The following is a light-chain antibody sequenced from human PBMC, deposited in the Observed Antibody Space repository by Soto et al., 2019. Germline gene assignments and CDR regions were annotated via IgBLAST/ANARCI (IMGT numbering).Light chain of an antibody. CDR3: SSYAGRYSWV. CDR1: SSNIGSNI. CDR2: RTN. Sequence: QAVVTQPPSASGTPGQRVSITCSGSSSNIGSNIVNWYQQLPGRAPKLLIYRTNQRPSGVPDRFSASKSGTSASLAISGLQSEDEADYYCSSYAGRYSWVFGGGTKLTVL. V-gene: IGLV1-44*01. J-gene: IGLJ3*02.